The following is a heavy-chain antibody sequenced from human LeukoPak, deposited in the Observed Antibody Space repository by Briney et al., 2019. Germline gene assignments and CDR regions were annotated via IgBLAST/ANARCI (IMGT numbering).Heavy chain of an antibody. D-gene: IGHD3-3*01. Sequence: PGGSLRLSCEASGFTFSSYAMSWVRQAPGKGLEWVSALNGGGDYTYYAASVKGRFTISRDNSKNTLFLQMSILRVEDTAVYYCAKGRGTTIFGVAQSDYWGQGTLVTVSS. CDR1: GFTFSSYA. V-gene: IGHV3-23*01. CDR2: LNGGGDYT. CDR3: AKGRGTTIFGVAQSDY. J-gene: IGHJ4*02.